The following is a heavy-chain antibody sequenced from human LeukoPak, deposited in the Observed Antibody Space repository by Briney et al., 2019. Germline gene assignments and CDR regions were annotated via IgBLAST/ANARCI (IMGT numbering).Heavy chain of an antibody. V-gene: IGHV3-66*01. CDR3: AKERNLEIAVAGTIFDY. Sequence: GGSLRLSCAASGFTVSSKYMSWVRQAPGKGLEWVSVIYSGGDTYFADSVKGRFTISRDNSKNMIYLEMSSLKAEDTAVYYCAKERNLEIAVAGTIFDYWGQGTLVTVSS. CDR1: GFTVSSKY. CDR2: IYSGGDT. D-gene: IGHD6-19*01. J-gene: IGHJ4*02.